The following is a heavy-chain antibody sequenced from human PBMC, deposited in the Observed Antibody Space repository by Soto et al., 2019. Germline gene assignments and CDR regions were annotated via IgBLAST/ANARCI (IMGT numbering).Heavy chain of an antibody. CDR2: INAGNGDT. CDR3: ATGLITIFYDY. CDR1: GYAFTNYA. Sequence: QVHLVQSGAEMKKPGASVKVSCKASGYAFTNYAMHWVRQAPGQRLEWIGRINAGNGDTEYSQEFEGRVSITRDTSASTAYMELSSLRSEDTAVYYCATGLITIFYDYWGQGTLVTVSA. D-gene: IGHD3-3*01. V-gene: IGHV1-3*01. J-gene: IGHJ4*02.